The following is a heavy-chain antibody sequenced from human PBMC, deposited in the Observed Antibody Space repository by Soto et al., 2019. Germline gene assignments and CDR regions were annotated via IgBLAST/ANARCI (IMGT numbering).Heavy chain of an antibody. D-gene: IGHD3-22*01. J-gene: IGHJ3*01. CDR1: GGFYSIKT. Sequence: QVQLVQSGAEVKKPGSSVKVSCKASGGFYSIKTISWVRQAPGQGLEWMGRIIPLVHIINNAQKFQGRVASTTDKSTSTDYMELSSLKSDDTAIYYCARERRRDDSNTFDALDVWGQGKMVTVSS. CDR3: ARERRRDDSNTFDALDV. V-gene: IGHV1-69*04. CDR2: IIPLVHII.